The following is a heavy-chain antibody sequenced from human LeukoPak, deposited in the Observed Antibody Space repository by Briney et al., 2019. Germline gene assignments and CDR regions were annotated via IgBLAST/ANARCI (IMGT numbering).Heavy chain of an antibody. V-gene: IGHV3-7*01. CDR1: GFTFSSYW. Sequence: GGSLRLSCAASGFTFSSYWMSWVRRAPGKGLEWVANIKQDGSEEYYVDSVKGRFTISRDNAKNSLYLQMNSLRAEDTAVYYCARDYYGNYYYYYYGMDVWGQGTAVTVSS. CDR3: ARDYYGNYYYYYYGMDV. D-gene: IGHD3-10*01. CDR2: IKQDGSEE. J-gene: IGHJ6*02.